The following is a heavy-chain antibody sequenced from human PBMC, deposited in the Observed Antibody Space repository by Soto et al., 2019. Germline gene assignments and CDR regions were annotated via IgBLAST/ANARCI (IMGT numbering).Heavy chain of an antibody. CDR2: IWYDGSNK. D-gene: IGHD6-6*01. V-gene: IGHV3-33*06. CDR3: AKQVRDGTSSPYYFDY. Sequence: GGSLRLSCAASGFTFSSYGMHWVRQAPGKGLEWVAVIWYDGSNKYCADSVKGRFTISRDNSKNTLSLQMNSLRAEDTAVYYCAKQVRDGTSSPYYFDYWGQGTLVTVSS. J-gene: IGHJ4*02. CDR1: GFTFSSYG.